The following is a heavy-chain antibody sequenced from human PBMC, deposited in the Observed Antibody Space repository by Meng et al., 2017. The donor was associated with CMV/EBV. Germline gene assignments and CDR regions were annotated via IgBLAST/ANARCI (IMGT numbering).Heavy chain of an antibody. J-gene: IGHJ4*02. Sequence: QAQLQESGPGLVKPSETLSLTCTVSGGSISSYYWSWIRQPPGKGLEWIGYIYYSGSTNYNPSLKSRVTISVDTSKNQFSLKLSSVTAADTAVYYCARGAGQLGPDYWGQGTLVTVSS. CDR3: ARGAGQLGPDY. V-gene: IGHV4-59*01. CDR1: GGSISSYY. D-gene: IGHD6-6*01. CDR2: IYYSGST.